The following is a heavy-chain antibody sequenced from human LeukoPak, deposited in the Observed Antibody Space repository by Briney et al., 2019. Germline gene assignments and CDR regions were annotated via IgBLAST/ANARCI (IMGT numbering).Heavy chain of an antibody. V-gene: IGHV1-2*02. CDR2: INPNSGGT. Sequence: ASVKVSCKASGYTFIDYYMHWVRHAPGQGLEWMGWINPNSGGTNYAQNFQGRVTMTRDTSIRTVYMELSRLRSDDTAVYYCANTYALGNYYKGGFDPWGQGTLVTVSS. J-gene: IGHJ5*02. CDR3: ANTYALGNYYKGGFDP. CDR1: GYTFIDYY. D-gene: IGHD3-10*01.